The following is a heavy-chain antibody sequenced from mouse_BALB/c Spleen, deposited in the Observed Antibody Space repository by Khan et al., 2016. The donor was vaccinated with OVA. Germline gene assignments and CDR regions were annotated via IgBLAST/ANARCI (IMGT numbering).Heavy chain of an antibody. CDR1: GYSITSDYA. V-gene: IGHV3-2*02. CDR3: VRVYGGDFDY. CDR2: ISYSGNT. J-gene: IGHJ2*02. Sequence: EVKLEESGPGLVKPSQSLSLTCTVTGYSITSDYAWNWIRQFPGNKLEWMGFISYSGNTKYNPSLKSRFSITRDTSKNQFFLQLNSVTTEDTATYYCVRVYGGDFDYWGQGTSLTVSS. D-gene: IGHD1-1*01.